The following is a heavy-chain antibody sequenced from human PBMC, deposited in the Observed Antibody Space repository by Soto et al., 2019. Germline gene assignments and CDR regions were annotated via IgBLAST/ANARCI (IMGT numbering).Heavy chain of an antibody. CDR2: IYYSRNT. CDR1: GGSISSSSYY. V-gene: IGHV4-39*01. D-gene: IGHD3-3*01. Sequence: QLQLQESGPGLVKPSETLSLTCTVYGGSISSSSYYWGWIRPPPGKGLEWIGSIYYSRNTYYTPSQKRRVTIVVATYKNQSPLKRSSVTAADTAVYCWARQRAIGLAHWGQGTLVTVSS. J-gene: IGHJ4*02. CDR3: ARQRAIGLAH.